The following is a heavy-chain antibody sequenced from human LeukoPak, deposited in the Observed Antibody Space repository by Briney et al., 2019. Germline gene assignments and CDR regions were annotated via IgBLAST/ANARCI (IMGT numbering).Heavy chain of an antibody. CDR2: IYTSGTT. Sequence: SQTLSLTCTVSGGSISSGSYYWTWMRQPAGKGLEWIGRIYTSGTTNYNPSLKSRVTIPVDTSKNQFSLKLSSVTAADTAVYYCAREFHYWGQGTLVTVSS. CDR3: AREFHY. D-gene: IGHD2-21*01. J-gene: IGHJ4*02. V-gene: IGHV4-61*02. CDR1: GGSISSGSYY.